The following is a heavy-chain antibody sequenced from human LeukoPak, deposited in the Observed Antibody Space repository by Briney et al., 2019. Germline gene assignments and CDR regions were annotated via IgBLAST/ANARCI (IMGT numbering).Heavy chain of an antibody. CDR1: GGSISSSSYY. D-gene: IGHD5-18*01. CDR3: ARDRGGYTYSHDC. CDR2: IYYSGST. Sequence: PSETLSLTCTVSGGSISSSSYYWGWIRQPPGKGLEWIGSIYYSGSTYYNPSLKSRVTISVDTSKNQFSLKLSSVTAADTAVYYCARDRGGYTYSHDCWGQGTLVTVSS. V-gene: IGHV4-39*07. J-gene: IGHJ4*02.